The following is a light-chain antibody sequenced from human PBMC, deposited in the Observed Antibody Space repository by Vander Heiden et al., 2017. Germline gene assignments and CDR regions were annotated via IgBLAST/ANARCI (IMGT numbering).Light chain of an antibody. CDR1: QSISSY. Sequence: DIQMTQSPSSLSASVGDRVTITCPASQSISSYLNWYQQKPGKAPKLLMYTASRLQSGVPARFSGSGSGTDFTLTINSLQPEDFETYYCQQSYSSPPALTFGGGTKVEIK. CDR3: QQSYSSPPALT. V-gene: IGKV1-39*01. J-gene: IGKJ4*01. CDR2: TAS.